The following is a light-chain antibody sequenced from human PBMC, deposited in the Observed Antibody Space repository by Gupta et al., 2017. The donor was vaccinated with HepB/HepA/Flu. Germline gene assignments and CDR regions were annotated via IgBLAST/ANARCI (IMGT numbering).Light chain of an antibody. Sequence: DIQMTQSPSTLSASVGDRVTITCRASQTISSWLAWYQQKPGKAPKVLIYKASTLKSGVTLRFSGSGYGKEFTLTSSRRQDDDCANYYGQQDKSSWTFGQGTKVEIK. CDR2: KAS. CDR1: QTISSW. V-gene: IGKV1-5*03. J-gene: IGKJ1*01. CDR3: QQDKSSWT.